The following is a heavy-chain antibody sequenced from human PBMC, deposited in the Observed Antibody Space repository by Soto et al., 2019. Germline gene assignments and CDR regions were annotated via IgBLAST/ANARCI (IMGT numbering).Heavy chain of an antibody. J-gene: IGHJ6*03. D-gene: IGHD3-3*01. V-gene: IGHV3-48*01. Sequence: GGSLRLSCAASGFTFSSYSMNWVRQAPGKGLEWVSYISSSSSTIYYADSVKGRFTISRDNAKNSLYLQMNSLRAEDTAVYYCARDLHTYDFWSGYYTGVYYYYYMDVWGKGTTVTVSS. CDR1: GFTFSSYS. CDR2: ISSSSSTI. CDR3: ARDLHTYDFWSGYYTGVYYYYYMDV.